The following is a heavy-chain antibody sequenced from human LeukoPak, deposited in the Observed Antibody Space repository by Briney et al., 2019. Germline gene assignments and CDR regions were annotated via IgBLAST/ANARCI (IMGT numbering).Heavy chain of an antibody. J-gene: IGHJ3*02. CDR3: ASDYDSSGYYYGDGDAFDI. CDR1: GFTFSSYA. CDR2: IKQDGSEK. D-gene: IGHD3-22*01. V-gene: IGHV3-7*01. Sequence: GGSLRLSCAASGFTFSSYAMHWVRQAPGKGLEWVANIKQDGSEKYYVDSVKGRFTISRDNAKNSLYLQMNSLRAEDTAVYYCASDYDSSGYYYGDGDAFDIWGQGTMVTVSS.